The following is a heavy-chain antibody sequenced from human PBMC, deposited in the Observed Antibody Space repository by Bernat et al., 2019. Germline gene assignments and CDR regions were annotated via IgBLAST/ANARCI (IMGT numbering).Heavy chain of an antibody. D-gene: IGHD5-18*01. CDR1: GGSFSGYY. J-gene: IGHJ5*02. CDR2: INHSGST. Sequence: QVQLQQWGAGLLKPSETLSLTCAVYGGSFSGYYWSWIRQPPGKGLEWIGEINHSGSTNYNPSLKSRVTISVDTSKNQFSLKLSSVTAADTAVYYCARGRHLIQLSFFIGAGTAKLAFDPWGQGTLVTVSS. CDR3: ARGRHLIQLSFFIGAGTAKLAFDP. V-gene: IGHV4-34*01.